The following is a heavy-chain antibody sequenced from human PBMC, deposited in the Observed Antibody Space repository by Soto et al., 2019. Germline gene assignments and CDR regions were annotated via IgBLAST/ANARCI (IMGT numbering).Heavy chain of an antibody. CDR1: GGSVSSGSYY. D-gene: IGHD3-3*01. J-gene: IGHJ6*02. CDR2: IYYSGST. Sequence: QVQLQESGPGLVKPSETLSLTCTVSGGSVSSGSYYWSWIRQPPGKGLEWIGYIYYSGSTNYNPSLKSRVTISVDTSKNQFSLKLSSVTAADTAVYYCARVRTIFGVVSLMDVWGQGTTVTVSS. CDR3: ARVRTIFGVVSLMDV. V-gene: IGHV4-61*01.